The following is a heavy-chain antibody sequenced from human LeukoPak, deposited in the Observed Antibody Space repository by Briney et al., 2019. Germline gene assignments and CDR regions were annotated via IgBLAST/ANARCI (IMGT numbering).Heavy chain of an antibody. V-gene: IGHV4-59*01. J-gene: IGHJ4*02. Sequence: PSETLSLTCTVSGGSMNNYLWSWIRQSPGKGQEWIGYVYYSGNTNYNPSLKSRVTISTDTSKNQFFLKLRSVTAADAAVYFCVGELSGGWRFDYWGQGILVTVSS. D-gene: IGHD2-15*01. CDR2: VYYSGNT. CDR1: GGSMNNYL. CDR3: VGELSGGWRFDY.